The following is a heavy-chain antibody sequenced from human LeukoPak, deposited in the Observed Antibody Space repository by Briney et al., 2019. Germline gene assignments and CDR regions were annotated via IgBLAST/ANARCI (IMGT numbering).Heavy chain of an antibody. D-gene: IGHD2/OR15-2a*01. CDR3: ATGGRRYYAD. CDR2: IKEDGSEK. J-gene: IGHJ4*02. Sequence: GGSLRLSCVVSGFMFSSNTMTWVRQAPGKGLEWVANIKEDGSEKHYVDSVKGRSTISRDNAKNSLYLQMNSLRAEDTAVYYCATGGRRYYADWGQGTLVTVSS. V-gene: IGHV3-7*01. CDR1: GFMFSSNT.